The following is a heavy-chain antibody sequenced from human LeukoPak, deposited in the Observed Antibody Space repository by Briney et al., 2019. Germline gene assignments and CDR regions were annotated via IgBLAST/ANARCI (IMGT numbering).Heavy chain of an antibody. CDR3: ARDESTGWQWLVRSFDP. CDR1: GYTFTGYY. D-gene: IGHD6-19*01. V-gene: IGHV1-2*02. CDR2: INPNSGGT. J-gene: IGHJ5*02. Sequence: EASVKVSCKASGYTFTGYYMHWVRQAPGQGLEWMGWINPNSGGTNYAQKFQGRVTMTRDTSISTAYMELSRLRSDDTAVYYCARDESTGWQWLVRSFDPWGQGTLVTVSS.